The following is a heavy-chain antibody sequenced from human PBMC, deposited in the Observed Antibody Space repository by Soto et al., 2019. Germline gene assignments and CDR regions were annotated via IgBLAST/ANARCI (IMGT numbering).Heavy chain of an antibody. V-gene: IGHV1-3*01. CDR1: GYTFTSYA. CDR3: LRSAAASVDWFDP. J-gene: IGHJ5*02. D-gene: IGHD2-2*01. Sequence: QVQLVQSGAEVKKPGASVKVSCKASGYTFTSYAIHWVRQAPGQRLEWMGWINAGNGNTKYSQKFQGRVTFTRDTSASTVYMELSSLRSEDTAVYYCLRSAAASVDWFDPWGQGTLVTVSS. CDR2: INAGNGNT.